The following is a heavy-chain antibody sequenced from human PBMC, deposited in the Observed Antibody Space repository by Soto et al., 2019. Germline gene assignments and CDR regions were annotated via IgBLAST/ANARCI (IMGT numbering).Heavy chain of an antibody. D-gene: IGHD1-1*01. Sequence: EVQLVESGGGLVQPGGSLKLSCAASGFTFSGSAMHWVRQASGKGLEWVGRIRSKANSYATAYAPSVKGRFTVSRDDSRNTTYLQLNSLKSEDTAVYYCTPEGTGFDYWGQGTLVIVSS. V-gene: IGHV3-73*02. J-gene: IGHJ4*02. CDR2: IRSKANSYAT. CDR1: GFTFSGSA. CDR3: TPEGTGFDY.